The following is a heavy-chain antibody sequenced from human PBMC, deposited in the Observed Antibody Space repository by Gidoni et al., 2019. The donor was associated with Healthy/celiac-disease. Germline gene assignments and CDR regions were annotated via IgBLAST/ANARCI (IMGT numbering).Heavy chain of an antibody. CDR3: ARAMVRGVEYYYGMDV. CDR2: ISSRSSYT. V-gene: IGHV3-11*05. D-gene: IGHD3-10*01. CDR1: GFTFSDYY. Sequence: QVQLVESGGGLVKPGGSLRLSCAASGFTFSDYYMGWIRQAPGKGLEWVSYISSRSSYTNNADSVKGRFTIARDNAKNALYLQMNSLRAEDTAVYYCARAMVRGVEYYYGMDVWGQGTTVTVSS. J-gene: IGHJ6*02.